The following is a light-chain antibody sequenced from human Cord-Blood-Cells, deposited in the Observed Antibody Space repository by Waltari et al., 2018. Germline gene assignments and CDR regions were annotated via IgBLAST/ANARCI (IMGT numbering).Light chain of an antibody. CDR1: QCVSSSY. CDR3: QQYGSSPPIT. V-gene: IGKV3-20*01. Sequence: IVLTQSPGTLSLSPGERATLSCRASQCVSSSYLAWYQQKPGQAPRLLIYGASSRSTGSPDRFSGSGSGTDFTVTISRLEPEDFAVYYCQQYGSSPPITFGQGTRLEIK. CDR2: GAS. J-gene: IGKJ5*01.